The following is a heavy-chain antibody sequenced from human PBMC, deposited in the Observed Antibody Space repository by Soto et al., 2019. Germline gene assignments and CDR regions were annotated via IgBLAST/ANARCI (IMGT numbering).Heavy chain of an antibody. CDR1: GGSISSSSYY. J-gene: IGHJ5*02. CDR3: ARHPESRIWSGSSFDP. V-gene: IGHV4-39*01. D-gene: IGHD3-3*01. Sequence: PSETLSLTCTVSGGSISSSSYYWGWIRQPPGKGLEWIGSIYYSGSTYYNPSLKSRVTISVDTSKNQFSLKLSSVTAADTAVYYCARHPESRIWSGSSFDPWGQGTLVTGSS. CDR2: IYYSGST.